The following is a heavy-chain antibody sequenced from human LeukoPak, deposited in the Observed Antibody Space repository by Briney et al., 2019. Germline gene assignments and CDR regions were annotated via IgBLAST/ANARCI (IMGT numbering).Heavy chain of an antibody. CDR1: GFTFSSYG. CDR3: ARRSRYGDYNYYYYGMDV. CDR2: IWYDGSNK. D-gene: IGHD4-17*01. J-gene: IGHJ6*02. V-gene: IGHV3-33*01. Sequence: GGSLRLSCAASGFTFSSYGMHWVRQAPGKGLEWVAVIWYDGSNKYYADSVKGRFTISRDNSKNTLYLQMNSLRAEDTAVYYCARRSRYGDYNYYYYGMDVWGQGTTVTVSS.